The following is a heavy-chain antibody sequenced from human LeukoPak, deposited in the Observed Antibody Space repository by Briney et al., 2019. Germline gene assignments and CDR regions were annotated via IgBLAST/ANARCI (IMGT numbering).Heavy chain of an antibody. V-gene: IGHV3-21*01. D-gene: IGHD6-13*01. J-gene: IGHJ4*02. CDR2: ISSSSSYI. Sequence: PGGSLRLSCVASGFTFSSYSMNWVRQAPGKGLEWVSSISSSSSYIYYADSVKGRFTISRDNAKNSLYLQMNSLRAEDTAVYYCASGYSSSWYDGYWGQGTLVTVTS. CDR1: GFTFSSYS. CDR3: ASGYSSSWYDGY.